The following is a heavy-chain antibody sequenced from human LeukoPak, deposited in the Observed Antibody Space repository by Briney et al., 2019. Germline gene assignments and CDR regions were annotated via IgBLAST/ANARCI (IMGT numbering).Heavy chain of an antibody. CDR1: GFTFDYYA. CDR2: VRSKAYGGTT. Sequence: PGGSLRLSCTASGFTFDYYAMTWVRQAPGKGLEWLGFVRSKAYGGTTEYAASVKDRFTISRDDSKRIAYLQMNSLKTEDTAVYYCTRDVGSYCSSTTCYSWFDPWGQGTLVTVSS. V-gene: IGHV3-49*04. D-gene: IGHD2-2*02. J-gene: IGHJ5*02. CDR3: TRDVGSYCSSTTCYSWFDP.